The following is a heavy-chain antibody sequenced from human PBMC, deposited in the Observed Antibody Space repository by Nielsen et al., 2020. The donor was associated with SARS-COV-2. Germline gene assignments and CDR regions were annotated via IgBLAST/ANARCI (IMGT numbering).Heavy chain of an antibody. CDR2: IRTSGGTT. J-gene: IGHJ5*02. CDR1: GFTFNDYY. D-gene: IGHD3-10*01. Sequence: GGSLRLSCAASGFTFNDYYMSWIRQAPGKGLEWVSAIRTSGGTTYYADSVKGRCTISRDSAKTSLYLQMNSLRAEDTAVYYCARGSNYGYNWFDPWGQGTLVTVSS. CDR3: ARGSNYGYNWFDP. V-gene: IGHV3-11*04.